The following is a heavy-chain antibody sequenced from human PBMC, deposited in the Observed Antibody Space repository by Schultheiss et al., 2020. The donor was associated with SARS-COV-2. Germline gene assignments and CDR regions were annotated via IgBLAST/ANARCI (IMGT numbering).Heavy chain of an antibody. CDR1: GFTFSSYA. Sequence: GGSLRLSCAASGFTFSSYAMHWVRQAPGKGLEWVAVISYDGSNKYYADSVKGRFTISRDTSKNTLYLQMNSLRAEDTAVYFCARDRVRWRNYYYYGMDVWGQGTTVTVS. CDR3: ARDRVRWRNYYYYGMDV. CDR2: ISYDGSNK. J-gene: IGHJ6*02. D-gene: IGHD4-23*01. V-gene: IGHV3-30*01.